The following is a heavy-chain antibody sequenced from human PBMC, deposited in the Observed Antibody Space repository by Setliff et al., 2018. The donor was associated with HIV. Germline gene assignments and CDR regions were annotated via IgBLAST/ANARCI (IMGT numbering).Heavy chain of an antibody. Sequence: PSETLSLTCRVYGGSITGGNYYWGWIRQAPGKGLEWIASMIYGGDTWYNPSLKSRVTIYVDTANNESSLRLSSVTAEDTAVYRCARPHSGRGGGAWFDPWGQGIQVTVSS. D-gene: IGHD6-19*01. J-gene: IGHJ5*02. V-gene: IGHV4-39*01. CDR1: GGSITGGNYY. CDR2: MIYGGDT. CDR3: ARPHSGRGGGAWFDP.